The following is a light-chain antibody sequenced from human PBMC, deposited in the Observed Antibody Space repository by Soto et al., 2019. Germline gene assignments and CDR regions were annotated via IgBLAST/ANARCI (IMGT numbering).Light chain of an antibody. CDR2: AAS. V-gene: IGKV1-27*01. Sequence: DIQMTQSPSSLSASVGDRVTITCRASQGSSTYLAWYQQKPGKVPKLLIYAASTLHSGVPSRFGGSGSGTDFTLTISSLQPEGVATYCCQYYNSAPLTFGGGIKVEI. J-gene: IGKJ4*01. CDR3: QYYNSAPLT. CDR1: QGSSTY.